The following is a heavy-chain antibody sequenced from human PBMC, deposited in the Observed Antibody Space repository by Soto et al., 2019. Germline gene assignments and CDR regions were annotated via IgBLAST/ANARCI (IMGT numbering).Heavy chain of an antibody. CDR2: INPNSGGT. CDR1: GYTFTGYY. V-gene: IGHV1-2*02. CDR3: ARERIVVVRSSQNNWFDP. D-gene: IGHD3-22*01. Sequence: ASVKVSCKASGYTFTGYYMHWVRQAPGQGLEWMGWINPNSGGTNYAQKFQGRVTMTRDTSISTAYMELSRLRSDGTAVYYCARERIVVVRSSQNNWFDPWGQGTLVTVSS. J-gene: IGHJ5*02.